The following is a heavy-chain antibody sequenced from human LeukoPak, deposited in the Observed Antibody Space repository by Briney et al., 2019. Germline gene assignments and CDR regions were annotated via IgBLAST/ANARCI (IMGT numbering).Heavy chain of an antibody. D-gene: IGHD4-17*01. CDR1: GGSFSGYY. CDR3: ARGGYGEYNWFDP. Sequence: SETLSLTCAVYGGSFSGYYWSWIRQPPGKGLEWIGEINHSGSTNYNPSLKSRVTISVDTSKNQFSLKLSSVTAADTAVYYCARGGYGEYNWFDPWGQGTLVTVPS. V-gene: IGHV4-34*01. J-gene: IGHJ5*02. CDR2: INHSGST.